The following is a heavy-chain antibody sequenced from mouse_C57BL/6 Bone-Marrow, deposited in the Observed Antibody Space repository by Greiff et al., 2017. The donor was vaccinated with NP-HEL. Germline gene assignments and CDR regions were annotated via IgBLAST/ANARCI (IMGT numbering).Heavy chain of an antibody. CDR2: IHPNCGST. CDR3: ARYYGSSEAWFAY. D-gene: IGHD1-1*01. Sequence: QVQLQQPGAELVKPGASVKLSCKASGYTFTSYWMHWVKQRPGQGLEWIGMIHPNCGSTNYNEKFKSKATLTVDKSSSTAYMQLSSLTSEDSAVYYCARYYGSSEAWFAYWGQGTLVTVSA. V-gene: IGHV1-64*01. CDR1: GYTFTSYW. J-gene: IGHJ3*01.